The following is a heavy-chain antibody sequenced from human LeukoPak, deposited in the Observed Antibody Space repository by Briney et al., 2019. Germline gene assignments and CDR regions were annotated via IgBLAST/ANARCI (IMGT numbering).Heavy chain of an antibody. V-gene: IGHV1-18*01. CDR1: GYTFTSYG. CDR3: ARAPNPIIAWHPAAGDY. J-gene: IGHJ4*02. CDR2: ISAYNGNT. D-gene: IGHD6-13*01. Sequence: ASVKVSCKASGYTFTSYGISWVRQAPGQGLEWMGWISAYNGNTNYAQKLQGRVTMTTDTSTSTAYMELRSLRSDDTAVYYCARAPNPIIAWHPAAGDYWGQGTLVTVSS.